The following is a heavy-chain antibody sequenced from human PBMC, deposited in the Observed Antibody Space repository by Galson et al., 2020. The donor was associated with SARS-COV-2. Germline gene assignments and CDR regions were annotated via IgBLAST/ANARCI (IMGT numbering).Heavy chain of an antibody. D-gene: IGHD1-26*01. Sequence: GEPLKITCAASGFTFDDYGMSWVRQAPGKGLEWVSGINWNGGSTGYADSVKGRFTISRDNAKNSLYLQMNSLRAEDTALYHCARGAYPIYSGSYFDYWGQGTLVTVSS. J-gene: IGHJ4*02. CDR2: INWNGGST. CDR3: ARGAYPIYSGSYFDY. CDR1: GFTFDDYG. V-gene: IGHV3-20*01.